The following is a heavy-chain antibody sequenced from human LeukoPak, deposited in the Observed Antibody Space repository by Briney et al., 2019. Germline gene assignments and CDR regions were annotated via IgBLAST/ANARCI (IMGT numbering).Heavy chain of an antibody. Sequence: GGSLRLSCAASGFTFSSFWLTWVRQSPGKGLEWVASIKQDGSEKNYVDSVKGRFTISRDNAKNSLYLQMNSLRAEDTAVYYCVRGQLAAIGVFEYWGQGTLVTVSS. V-gene: IGHV3-7*04. D-gene: IGHD6-13*01. CDR2: IKQDGSEK. CDR1: GFTFSSFW. CDR3: VRGQLAAIGVFEY. J-gene: IGHJ4*02.